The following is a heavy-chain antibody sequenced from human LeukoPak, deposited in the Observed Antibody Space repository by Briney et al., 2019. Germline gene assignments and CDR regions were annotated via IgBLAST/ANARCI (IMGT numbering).Heavy chain of an antibody. J-gene: IGHJ3*02. CDR2: ISSSSSYI. Sequence: KSGGSLRLSCAASGFTFSSYSMNWVRQALGKGLEWVSSISSSSSYIYYADSVKGRFTISRDNAKNSLYLQMNSLRAEDTAVYYCARDGDGANAFDIWGQGTMVTVSS. D-gene: IGHD3-10*01. V-gene: IGHV3-21*01. CDR3: ARDGDGANAFDI. CDR1: GFTFSSYS.